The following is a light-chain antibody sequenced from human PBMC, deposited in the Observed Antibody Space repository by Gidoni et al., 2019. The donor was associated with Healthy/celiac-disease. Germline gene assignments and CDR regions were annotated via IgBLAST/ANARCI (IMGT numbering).Light chain of an antibody. CDR2: GAS. J-gene: IGKJ2*01. CDR3: QQYGSSPLYT. V-gene: IGKV3-20*01. CDR1: QSVSSSY. Sequence: EIVLTQSPGTLSLSPGDRATLSCRASQSVSSSYLAWYQQKPGQAPRLLIYGASSRATCIPDRFSGSGSGTDFTLTISRLEPEDFAVYYCQQYGSSPLYTFVQXTKLEIK.